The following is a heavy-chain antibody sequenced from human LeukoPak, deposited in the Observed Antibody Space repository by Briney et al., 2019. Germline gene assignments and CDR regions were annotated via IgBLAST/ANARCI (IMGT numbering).Heavy chain of an antibody. Sequence: SQTLSLTCAISGDSVSGNSGTWNWIRQSPSRGLEWLGRTYYRSKWYNDYALSVKSRITINADTSKNQFSLQLNSVTPEDTAVYYCAMQYSGELDYWAQGTLVTVSS. CDR2: TYYRSKWYN. CDR3: AMQYSGELDY. J-gene: IGHJ4*02. V-gene: IGHV6-1*01. CDR1: GDSVSGNSGT. D-gene: IGHD5-12*01.